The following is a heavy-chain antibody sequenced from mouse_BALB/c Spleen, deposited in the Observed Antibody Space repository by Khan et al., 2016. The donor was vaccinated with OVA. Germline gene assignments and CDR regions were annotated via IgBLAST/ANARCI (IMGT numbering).Heavy chain of an antibody. J-gene: IGHJ3*01. CDR3: ARSPPVGDLWFAY. CDR2: ISYSGST. V-gene: IGHV3-2*02. D-gene: IGHD3-3*01. CDR1: GYSITSDYA. Sequence: DVKLQESGPGLVKPSQSLSLTCTVTGYSITSDYAWNWIRQFPGNKLEWMGYISYSGSTSYNPSLKSRISITRDTSKNQFFLQLNSVTTEDTATYYCARSPPVGDLWFAYWGQGTLVTVSA.